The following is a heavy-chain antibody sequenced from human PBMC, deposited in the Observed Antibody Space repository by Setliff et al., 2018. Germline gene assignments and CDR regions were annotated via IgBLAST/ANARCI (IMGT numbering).Heavy chain of an antibody. CDR2: INHSGST. V-gene: IGHV4-34*01. CDR1: GGSFSGYY. CDR3: ARGPNWNYEGAWDY. J-gene: IGHJ4*02. D-gene: IGHD1-7*01. Sequence: SETLSLTCAVYGGSFSGYYWSWIRQPPGKGLEWIGEINHSGSTNYNPSLKSRVTISVDTSKNQFSLKLSSVTAADTAMYYCARGPNWNYEGAWDYWGQGTLVTVSS.